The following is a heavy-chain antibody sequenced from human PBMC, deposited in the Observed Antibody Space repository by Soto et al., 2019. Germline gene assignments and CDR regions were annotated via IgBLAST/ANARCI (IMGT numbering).Heavy chain of an antibody. CDR2: IYYSGST. D-gene: IGHD2-8*01. V-gene: IGHV4-39*01. CDR3: ARHENIVLMVYATPYYFDY. J-gene: IGHJ4*02. Sequence: QLQLQESGPGLVKPSETLSLTCTVSGGSISSSSYYWGWIRQPPGKGLEWIGSIYYSGSTYYNPSLKSRVTRSVDTSKNQFSLKLSSVTAADTAVYYCARHENIVLMVYATPYYFDYWGQGTLVTVSS. CDR1: GGSISSSSYY.